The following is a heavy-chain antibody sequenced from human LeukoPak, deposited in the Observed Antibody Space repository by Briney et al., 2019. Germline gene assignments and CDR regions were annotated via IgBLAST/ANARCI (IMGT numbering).Heavy chain of an antibody. CDR2: ISGGGDIT. V-gene: IGHV3-23*01. D-gene: IGHD2-21*02. J-gene: IGHJ4*02. Sequence: GGSLRLSCAASGFNFSNHATSWVRQTPGKGLEWVSAISGGGDITYYADSVTGRFTISRDNSKDTLFLQMHSLRPGDTAVYYCVREDTPATANYWGQGTLVTISS. CDR3: VREDTPATANY. CDR1: GFNFSNHA.